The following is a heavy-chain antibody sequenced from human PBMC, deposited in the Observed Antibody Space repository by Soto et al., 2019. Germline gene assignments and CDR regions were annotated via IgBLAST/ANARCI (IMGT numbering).Heavy chain of an antibody. CDR2: VYYSGST. Sequence: SKTLSLTCTVSDGSISSSNYYWGWIRQPPGEGLEWIGSVYYSGSTYYNPSLKSRVSISVDTSKNHFSLKLSSVSAADTAVYYCARQSYYGSGGNPGYWGQGTLVTVS. D-gene: IGHD3-10*01. J-gene: IGHJ4*02. CDR1: DGSISSSNYY. CDR3: ARQSYYGSGGNPGY. V-gene: IGHV4-39*01.